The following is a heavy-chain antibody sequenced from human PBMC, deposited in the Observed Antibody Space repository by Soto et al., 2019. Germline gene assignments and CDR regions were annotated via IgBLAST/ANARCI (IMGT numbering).Heavy chain of an antibody. J-gene: IGHJ5*02. Sequence: GGSLRLSCSASGFTFSSYAMHWGRQAPGKGLEYVSAISSNGGSTYYADSVKGRFTISRDNSKNTLYLQMSSLRAEDTAVYCCVKGPGRFFDPWGQGTLVTVSS. CDR1: GFTFSSYA. CDR2: ISSNGGST. D-gene: IGHD1-26*01. V-gene: IGHV3-64D*06. CDR3: VKGPGRFFDP.